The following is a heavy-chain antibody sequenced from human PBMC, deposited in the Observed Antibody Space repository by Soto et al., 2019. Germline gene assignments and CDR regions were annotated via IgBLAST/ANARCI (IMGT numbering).Heavy chain of an antibody. CDR3: AKAYFVWSSEQPYYFDY. D-gene: IGHD3-16*01. V-gene: IGHV3-23*01. J-gene: IGHJ4*02. CDR2: ISGSGGRS. CDR1: GFTFSNYA. Sequence: EVPLLDSGGGLVQPGGSLRLSCAASGFTFSNYAMTWVRQGPGKGLEWVSGISGSGGRSYYADSVKGRFTISRDNSKSTLYLQMTSLRAEDTAVYYCAKAYFVWSSEQPYYFDYWGQGTLVTVSS.